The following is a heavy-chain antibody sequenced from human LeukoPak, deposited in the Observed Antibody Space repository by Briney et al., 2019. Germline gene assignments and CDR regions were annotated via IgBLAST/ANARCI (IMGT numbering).Heavy chain of an antibody. V-gene: IGHV4-61*01. D-gene: IGHD4-23*01. J-gene: IGHJ4*02. CDR2: IYYSGST. Sequence: SETLSLTCTVSGVSVSSGSYYWRWIRQPPGKGLEWIGNIYYSGSTNYTPSLKSRVTISVDTSKNQFSLKLSSVTAADTAVYYCARYYGGNPYFDYWGQGTLVTVSS. CDR3: ARYYGGNPYFDY. CDR1: GVSVSSGSYY.